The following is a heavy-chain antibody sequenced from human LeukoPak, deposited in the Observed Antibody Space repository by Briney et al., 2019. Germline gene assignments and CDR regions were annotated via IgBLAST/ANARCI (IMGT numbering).Heavy chain of an antibody. Sequence: GASVTVSFKASGYTFTSYYMHWVRQAPGQGLEWMGIINPSGGSTSYAQKFQGRVTMTRDMSTSTVYMELSSVRSEDTAVYYWAADSSSWYSFDYWGQGTLVTVSS. CDR1: GYTFTSYY. CDR2: INPSGGST. CDR3: AADSSSWYSFDY. V-gene: IGHV1-46*01. D-gene: IGHD6-13*01. J-gene: IGHJ4*02.